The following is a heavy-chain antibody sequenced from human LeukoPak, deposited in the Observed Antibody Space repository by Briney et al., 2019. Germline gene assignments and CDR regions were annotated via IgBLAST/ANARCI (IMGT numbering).Heavy chain of an antibody. CDR1: GFTFSSYA. J-gene: IGHJ6*02. V-gene: IGHV3-23*01. Sequence: GGSLRLSCAASGFTFSSYAMSWVRQAPGKGLEWVSAISGSGGSTYYADSVKGRFTISRDNSKNTLYLQMNSLRAEDTAVYYCAKTVSYGYADYYYYGMDVWGQGTTVTVSS. CDR2: ISGSGGST. D-gene: IGHD5-18*01. CDR3: AKTVSYGYADYYYYGMDV.